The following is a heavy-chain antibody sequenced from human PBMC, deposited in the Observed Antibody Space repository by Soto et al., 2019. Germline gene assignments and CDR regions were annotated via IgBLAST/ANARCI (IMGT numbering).Heavy chain of an antibody. V-gene: IGHV1-3*01. Sequence: ASVKVSCKASGYTFTSYAMHWVRQAPGQRLEWMGWINAGNGNTKYSQKLQGRVTMTTDTSTSTAYMELRSLRSDDTAVYYCARDGGFYDSSGYSNYYGMDVWGQGTTVTVSS. CDR3: ARDGGFYDSSGYSNYYGMDV. CDR2: INAGNGNT. CDR1: GYTFTSYA. J-gene: IGHJ6*02. D-gene: IGHD3-22*01.